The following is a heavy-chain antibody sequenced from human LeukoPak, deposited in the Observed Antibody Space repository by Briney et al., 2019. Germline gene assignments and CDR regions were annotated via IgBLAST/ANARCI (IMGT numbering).Heavy chain of an antibody. Sequence: SETLSLTCTVPGASMASGGHYWGWIRQHPEKGLEWIGYIHHSGSTHYDPSLKSRVSISIDTSRNQFSMKLSSVTAADTAVYFCARVLNYYDNSGYYYYFDYWGQGTLVTVSS. D-gene: IGHD3-22*01. CDR2: IHHSGST. CDR1: GASMASGGHY. CDR3: ARVLNYYDNSGYYYYFDY. V-gene: IGHV4-31*03. J-gene: IGHJ4*02.